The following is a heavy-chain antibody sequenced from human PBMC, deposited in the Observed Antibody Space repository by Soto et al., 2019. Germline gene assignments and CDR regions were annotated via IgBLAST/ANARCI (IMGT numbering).Heavy chain of an antibody. J-gene: IGHJ4*02. V-gene: IGHV3-15*01. D-gene: IGHD2-2*01. CDR3: TTDPPEYCSSTSCWAYFDY. CDR2: IKSKTDGGTT. CDR1: GFTFSNAW. Sequence: EVQLVESGGGLVKPGGSLRLSCAASGFTFSNAWMSWVRQAPGQGLEWVGRIKSKTDGGTTDYAAPVKGRFTISRDDSKNTLYLQMNSLKTEDPAVYYCTTDPPEYCSSTSCWAYFDYWGQGTLVTVSS.